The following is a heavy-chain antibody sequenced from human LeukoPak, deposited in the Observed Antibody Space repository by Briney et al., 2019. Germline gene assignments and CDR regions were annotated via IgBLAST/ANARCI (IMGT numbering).Heavy chain of an antibody. CDR1: GGSISSSSYY. J-gene: IGHJ5*02. CDR3: ARHRSGSRNWFDP. V-gene: IGHV4-39*01. Sequence: SETLSLTCIVSGGSISSSSYYWGWIRQPPGKGLEWIGSIYYSGSTYYNPSLKSRVTISVDTSKNQFSLKLSSVTAADTAVYYCARHRSGSRNWFDPWGQGTLVTVSS. CDR2: IYYSGST. D-gene: IGHD1-26*01.